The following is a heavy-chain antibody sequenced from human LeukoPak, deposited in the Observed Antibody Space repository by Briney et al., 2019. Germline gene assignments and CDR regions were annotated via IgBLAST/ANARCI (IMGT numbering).Heavy chain of an antibody. CDR1: GYTFTSYD. D-gene: IGHD1-26*01. J-gene: IGHJ4*02. Sequence: GASVKASCKASGYTFTSYDINWVRQATGQGLEWMGWMNPNSGNTGYAQKFQGRVTMTRNTSISTAYIELSSLRSEDTAVYYLARGVFIVGFDYWGQGTLVTVSS. CDR2: MNPNSGNT. V-gene: IGHV1-8*01. CDR3: ARGVFIVGFDY.